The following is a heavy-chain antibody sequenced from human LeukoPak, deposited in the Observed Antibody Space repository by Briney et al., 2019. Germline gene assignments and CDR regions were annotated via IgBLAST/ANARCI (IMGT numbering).Heavy chain of an antibody. CDR1: GYTFTGYY. J-gene: IGHJ6*03. V-gene: IGHV1-2*02. CDR3: ARCDCSSASDYYYYMDV. Sequence: EASVKVSCKASGYTFTGYYMHWVRQAPGQGLEWMGWINPNSGGTNYAQKFQDRVTMTRDTSIITAYMELSRLRSDDTAVYYCARCDCSSASDYYYYMDVWGKGTTVTVSS. D-gene: IGHD2-2*01. CDR2: INPNSGGT.